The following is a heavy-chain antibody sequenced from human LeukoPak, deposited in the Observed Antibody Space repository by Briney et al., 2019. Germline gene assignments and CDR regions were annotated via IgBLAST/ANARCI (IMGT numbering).Heavy chain of an antibody. CDR2: ISGSGGST. Sequence: ETLSLTCAVYGGSFSGYYWSWVRQAPGKGLEWVSAISGSGGSTYYADSVKGRFTISRDNSKNTLYLQMNSLRAEDTAVYYCASWVPDAFDIWGQGTMVTVSS. J-gene: IGHJ3*02. V-gene: IGHV3-23*01. D-gene: IGHD1-26*01. CDR1: GGSFSGYY. CDR3: ASWVPDAFDI.